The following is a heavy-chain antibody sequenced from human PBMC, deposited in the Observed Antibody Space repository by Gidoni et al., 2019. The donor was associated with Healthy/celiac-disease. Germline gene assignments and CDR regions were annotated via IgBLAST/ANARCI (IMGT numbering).Heavy chain of an antibody. CDR1: GGSISSYY. J-gene: IGHJ2*01. D-gene: IGHD2-15*01. Sequence: QVQLQESGPGLVKPSETLSLTCTVSGGSISSYYWSWIRQPPGKGLEWIGYIYYSGSTNYNPSLKSRVTISVDTSKNQFSLKLSSVTAADTAVYYCARESYCSGGSCAWDWYFDLWGRGTLVTVSS. CDR3: ARESYCSGGSCAWDWYFDL. CDR2: IYYSGST. V-gene: IGHV4-59*01.